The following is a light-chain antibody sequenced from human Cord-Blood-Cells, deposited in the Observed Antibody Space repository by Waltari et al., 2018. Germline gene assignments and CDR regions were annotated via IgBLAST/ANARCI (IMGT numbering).Light chain of an antibody. CDR1: SSNIGSTY. CDR3: AAWDDSLSGYV. CDR2: RNN. V-gene: IGLV1-47*01. J-gene: IGLJ1*01. Sequence: QSVLTQPPSAPVTPGQTLTSSCSASSSNIGSTYVDCYQQLPGPAPKLLIYRNNQRPSGVPDRFSGSKSGTSASLAISGLRSEDEADYYCAAWDDSLSGYVFGTGTKVTVL.